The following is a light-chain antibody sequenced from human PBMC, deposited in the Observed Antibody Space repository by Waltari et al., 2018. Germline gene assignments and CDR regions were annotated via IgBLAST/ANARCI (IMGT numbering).Light chain of an antibody. CDR2: DDN. Sequence: QSVLTQPPSISAAPGQRVTISCSGSSSTIGSDPVSWYLQLPGTAPKVLIFDDNKRPSGIPDRISASKSGTSATLDITGLQTGDEAVYYCGGWDSSLRAGVFGGGTKVTV. J-gene: IGLJ3*02. CDR1: SSTIGSDP. V-gene: IGLV1-51*01. CDR3: GGWDSSLRAGV.